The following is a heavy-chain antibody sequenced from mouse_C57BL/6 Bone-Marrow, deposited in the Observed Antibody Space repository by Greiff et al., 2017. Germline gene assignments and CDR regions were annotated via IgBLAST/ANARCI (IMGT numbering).Heavy chain of an antibody. J-gene: IGHJ3*01. CDR1: GFTFSDYG. CDR3: AREYYGSSSAWFAY. D-gene: IGHD1-1*01. V-gene: IGHV5-15*01. Sequence: EVMLVESGGGLVQPGGSLKLSCAASGFTFSDYGMAWVRQAPRKGPEWVAFISNLAYSIYYADTVTGRFTISRENAKNTLYLEMSSLRSEDTAMYYCAREYYGSSSAWFAYWGQGTLVTVSA. CDR2: ISNLAYSI.